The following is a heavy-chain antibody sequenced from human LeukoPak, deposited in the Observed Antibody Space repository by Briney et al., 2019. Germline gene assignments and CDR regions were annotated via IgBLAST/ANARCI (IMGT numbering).Heavy chain of an antibody. V-gene: IGHV4-34*01. Sequence: PSETLSLTCAVYGGSFSGYYWSWIRQPPGKGLEWIGEINHSGSTNYNPSLKSRVTISVDTSKNQFSLKLSSVTAADTAVYYCARGDYVWGSYRSHCDYWGQGTLVTVSS. J-gene: IGHJ4*02. CDR1: GGSFSGYY. D-gene: IGHD3-16*02. CDR3: ARGDYVWGSYRSHCDY. CDR2: INHSGST.